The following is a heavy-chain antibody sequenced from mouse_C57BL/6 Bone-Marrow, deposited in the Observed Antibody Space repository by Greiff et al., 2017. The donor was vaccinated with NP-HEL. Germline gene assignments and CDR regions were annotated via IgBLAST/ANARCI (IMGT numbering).Heavy chain of an antibody. J-gene: IGHJ3*01. V-gene: IGHV1-59*01. CDR1: GYTFTSYW. D-gene: IGHD1-1*01. CDR3: ASSGSRFAY. CDR2: IDPSDSYT. Sequence: QVQLKQPGAELVRPGTSVKLSCKASGYTFTSYWMHWVKQRPGQGLEWIGVIDPSDSYTNYNQKFKGKATLTVDTSSSTAYMQLSSLTSEDSAVYYCASSGSRFAYWGQGTLVTVSA.